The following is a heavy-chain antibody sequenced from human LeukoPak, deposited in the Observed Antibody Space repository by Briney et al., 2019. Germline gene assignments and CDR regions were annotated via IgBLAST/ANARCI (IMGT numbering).Heavy chain of an antibody. Sequence: GGSLRLSCAASGFTFSSYGMHWVRQAPGKGLEWVGFIRSKAYGGTPEYAASVEGRFTISRDDSKSIAYLQMNTLKTEDTAVYYCTRARGYSYGYIDYWAREPWSPSPQ. V-gene: IGHV3-49*04. CDR1: GFTFSSYG. CDR3: TRARGYSYGYIDY. CDR2: IRSKAYGGTP. D-gene: IGHD5-18*01. J-gene: IGHJ4*02.